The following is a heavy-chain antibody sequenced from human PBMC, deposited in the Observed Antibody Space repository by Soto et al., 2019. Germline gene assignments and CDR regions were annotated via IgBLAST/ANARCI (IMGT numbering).Heavy chain of an antibody. CDR2: ISGSGAST. CDR1: GFTFSSHW. Sequence: GGSLRLSWAASGFTFSSHWMHWVRQAPGKGLVWVSAISGSGASTYYADSVKGRFTISRDNSKNTLYLQMNSLRAEDTAVYYCAHFDWFIDYWGQGTLVTVSS. J-gene: IGHJ4*02. D-gene: IGHD3-9*01. V-gene: IGHV3-23*01. CDR3: AHFDWFIDY.